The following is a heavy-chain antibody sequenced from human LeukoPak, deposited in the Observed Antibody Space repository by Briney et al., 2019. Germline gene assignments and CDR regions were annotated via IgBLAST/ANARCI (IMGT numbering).Heavy chain of an antibody. Sequence: SETLSLTCTVSGGSVSSGSYYWSWIRQPPRKGLEWIGYIYYSGSTNYNPSLKSRVTISVDTSKNQFSLKLSSVTAADTAVYYCARGSRYYGSGSYYSYWGQGTLVTVSS. J-gene: IGHJ4*02. CDR1: GGSVSSGSYY. CDR2: IYYSGST. V-gene: IGHV4-61*01. CDR3: ARGSRYYGSGSYYSY. D-gene: IGHD3-10*01.